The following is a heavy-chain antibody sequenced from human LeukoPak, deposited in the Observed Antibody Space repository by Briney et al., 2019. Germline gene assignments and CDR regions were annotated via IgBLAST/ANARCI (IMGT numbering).Heavy chain of an antibody. Sequence: PSETLSLTCTVSGYSLSSGYYWGWIRQPPGKGLEWIGYIYYSGSTNYNPSLKSRVTISVDTSKNQFSLKLSSVTGADTAVYYCARSELLWFGGVNSGFDYWGQGTLVTASS. J-gene: IGHJ4*02. V-gene: IGHV4-61*01. CDR3: ARSELLWFGGVNSGFDY. D-gene: IGHD3-10*01. CDR2: IYYSGST. CDR1: GYSLSSGYY.